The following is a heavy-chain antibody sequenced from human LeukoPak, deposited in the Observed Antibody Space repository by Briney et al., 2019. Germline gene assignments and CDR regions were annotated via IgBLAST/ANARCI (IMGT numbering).Heavy chain of an antibody. CDR1: GFTFSSYS. V-gene: IGHV3-21*04. Sequence: GGSLRLSCAASGFTFSSYSMNWVRQAPGKGLEWVSSISSSSSYIYYADSVKGRFTISRDNAKNSLYLQMNSLRSEDTAVYYCARADHYNYDSSGYAYYYYYVDVWGKGTTVTISS. CDR2: ISSSSSYI. D-gene: IGHD3-22*01. CDR3: ARADHYNYDSSGYAYYYYYVDV. J-gene: IGHJ6*03.